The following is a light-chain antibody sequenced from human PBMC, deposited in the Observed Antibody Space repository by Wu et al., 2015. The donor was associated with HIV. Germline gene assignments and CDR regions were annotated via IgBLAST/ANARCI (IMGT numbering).Light chain of an antibody. CDR1: HSAVGTH. CDR3: QQYGSSIT. V-gene: IGKV3-20*01. J-gene: IGKJ2*01. CDR2: GAM. Sequence: EILLTQSPGTLSLSPGERAALSCRASHSAVGTHVAWYQQKPGQAPRLLIYGAMSRATGIPDRFSGRGSGTDFTLTINGLEPEDFAVYYCQQYGSSITFGQGTKLEIK.